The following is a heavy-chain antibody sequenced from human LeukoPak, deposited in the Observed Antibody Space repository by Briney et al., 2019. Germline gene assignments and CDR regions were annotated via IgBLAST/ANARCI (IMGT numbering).Heavy chain of an antibody. CDR3: ARDLSRWSYDYYYGMDV. CDR2: ISSSSSYI. Sequence: GGSLRLSCAASGFTFSSYSMNWVRQAPGKGLEWVSSISSSSSYIYYADSVKGRFTISRDNAKNSLYLQMNSLRAEDTAVYYCARDLSRWSYDYYYGMDVWGQGTTVTVSS. D-gene: IGHD3-3*01. J-gene: IGHJ6*02. CDR1: GFTFSSYS. V-gene: IGHV3-21*01.